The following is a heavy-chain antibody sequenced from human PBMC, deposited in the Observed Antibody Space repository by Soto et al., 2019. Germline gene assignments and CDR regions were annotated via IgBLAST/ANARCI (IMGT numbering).Heavy chain of an antibody. CDR3: AKALDYDSSGYYYFDY. Sequence: EVQLVESGGGLVQSGRSLRLSCAASEFTFDDYAMHWVRQAPGKGLEWVSSISWNSGSIAYADSVKGRFTISRDNAKNSLFLQMSSLRPEDTALYYCAKALDYDSSGYYYFDYWGQGTLVTVSS. CDR2: ISWNSGSI. D-gene: IGHD3-22*01. J-gene: IGHJ4*02. CDR1: EFTFDDYA. V-gene: IGHV3-9*01.